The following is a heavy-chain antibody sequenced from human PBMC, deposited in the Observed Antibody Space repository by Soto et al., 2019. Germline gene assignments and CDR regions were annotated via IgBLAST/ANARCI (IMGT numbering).Heavy chain of an antibody. CDR1: GFSFSSYS. CDR2: ISSSGSDM. V-gene: IGHV3-21*02. Sequence: EVQLGKSGGGLVKPGGSLRLSCAASGFSFSSYSINWVRQAPGKGLEWVSCISSSGSDMYYADSAKGRFTISRDNTKNSVLLQMNSLRGEDTAVYYCAKVGPVWGAADFWGQGTPVTVSS. J-gene: IGHJ4*02. CDR3: AKVGPVWGAADF. D-gene: IGHD3-16*01.